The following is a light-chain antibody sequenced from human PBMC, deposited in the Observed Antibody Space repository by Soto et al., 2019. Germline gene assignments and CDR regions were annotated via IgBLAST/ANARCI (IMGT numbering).Light chain of an antibody. Sequence: EMVMTQSPATLSVSPGERAPLSCRASQSVSSNLAWYQQKPGQAPRLLIYNAYIRATGVPARFSGSASGTEFTLSIGSLQSEDFAVYYCQQYNNWPPTFGQGTKVDIK. V-gene: IGKV3-15*01. CDR2: NAY. CDR1: QSVSSN. J-gene: IGKJ1*01. CDR3: QQYNNWPPT.